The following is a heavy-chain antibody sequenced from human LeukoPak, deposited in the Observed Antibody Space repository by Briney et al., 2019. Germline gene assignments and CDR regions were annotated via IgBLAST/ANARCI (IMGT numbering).Heavy chain of an antibody. V-gene: IGHV3-73*01. CDR3: TRLADTAMVTGDY. CDR2: IRSKANSYAT. Sequence: GRSLRLSCAASGFTFSSYGMHWVRQASGKGLEWVGRIRSKANSYATAYAASVKGRFTISRDDSKNTAYLQMNSLKTEDTAVYYCTRLADTAMVTGDYWGQGTLVTVSS. J-gene: IGHJ4*02. D-gene: IGHD5-18*01. CDR1: GFTFSSYG.